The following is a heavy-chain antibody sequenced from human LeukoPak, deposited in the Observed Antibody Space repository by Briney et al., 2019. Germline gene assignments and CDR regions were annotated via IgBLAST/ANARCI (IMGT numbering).Heavy chain of an antibody. D-gene: IGHD4-17*01. CDR3: ARTGSTVTMLYPFDH. J-gene: IGHJ4*02. Sequence: PSETLSLTCTVSGGSIRSYYWIWIRQPPGKGLEWIGYIYYSESPNYNPSLKSRVSISVDTSKNQFSLKLSSVTAADTAVYYCARTGSTVTMLYPFDHWGQGTLVTVSS. CDR1: GGSIRSYY. CDR2: IYYSESP. V-gene: IGHV4-59*01.